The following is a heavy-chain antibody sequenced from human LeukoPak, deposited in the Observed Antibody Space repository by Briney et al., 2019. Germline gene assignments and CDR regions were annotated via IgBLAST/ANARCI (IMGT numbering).Heavy chain of an antibody. Sequence: GGSLRLSCAASGCTFSSYAMSWVRQAPGKGLEWVAAISGSGGSTYYAESVKGRVTISVDNSKNTLYLQMGTLSAEDTAVYYRAKWHHTTSSGYYPDYWGEGTLVTVSS. D-gene: IGHD3-22*01. CDR2: ISGSGGST. CDR1: GCTFSSYA. CDR3: AKWHHTTSSGYYPDY. V-gene: IGHV3-23*01. J-gene: IGHJ4*02.